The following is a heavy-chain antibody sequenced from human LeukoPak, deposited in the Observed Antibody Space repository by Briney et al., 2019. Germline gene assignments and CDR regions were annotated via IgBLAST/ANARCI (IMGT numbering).Heavy chain of an antibody. CDR2: IYYSGST. V-gene: IGHV4-39*01. CDR1: GGSISSSSYY. D-gene: IGHD1-26*01. CDR3: ASTKGGYEYFQH. Sequence: SETLSLTCTVSGGSISSSSYYWGWIRQPPGKGLEWIGSIYYSGSTYYNPSLKSRVTISVDTSNNQFSLKLCSVTAADTAVYYCASTKGGYEYFQHWGQGTLVTVSS. J-gene: IGHJ1*01.